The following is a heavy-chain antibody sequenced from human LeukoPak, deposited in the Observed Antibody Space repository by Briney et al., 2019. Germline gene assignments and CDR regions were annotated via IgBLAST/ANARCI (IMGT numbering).Heavy chain of an antibody. CDR2: IYYSGST. CDR3: ARGHGGTIYWYFDL. Sequence: SQTLSLTCTVSGGSISSGGYYWSWIRQHPGKGLEWIGYIYYSGSTYYNPSLKSRVTISVDTSKNQFSLKLSSVTAADTAVYYCARGHGGTIYWYFDLWGRGTLVTVSS. D-gene: IGHD4-23*01. V-gene: IGHV4-31*03. CDR1: GGSISSGGYY. J-gene: IGHJ2*01.